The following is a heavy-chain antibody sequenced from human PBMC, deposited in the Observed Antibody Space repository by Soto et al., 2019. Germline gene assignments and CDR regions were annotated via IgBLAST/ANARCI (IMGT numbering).Heavy chain of an antibody. D-gene: IGHD1-26*01. Sequence: EVQLVESGGGSVQPGESLRLSCAASGFSFRDYDMHWVRQRKGKGLEWVSALGAARDPYYVGSVKGRFSVSRDNAQNSLFLQMSNLRLDDTAVYFCARAYLGRLPRRADYYYAMDVWGRGTTVTVSS. V-gene: IGHV3-13*05. CDR1: GFSFRDYD. J-gene: IGHJ6*02. CDR3: ARAYLGRLPRRADYYYAMDV. CDR2: LGAARDP.